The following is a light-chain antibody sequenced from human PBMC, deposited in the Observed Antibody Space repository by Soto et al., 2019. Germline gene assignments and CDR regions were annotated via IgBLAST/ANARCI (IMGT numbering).Light chain of an antibody. CDR2: WAS. CDR1: QSVLYSSNNKNY. Sequence: DIVMTQSPDSLAVSLGARATINCKSSQSVLYSSNNKNYLAWYQQTPGQPPKLLIYWASTRESGVPDRFSGSGTGTDFTLAISSQQAKDGAVSYCQQYYSTPWTFGQGTKVEIK. V-gene: IGKV4-1*01. CDR3: QQYYSTPWT. J-gene: IGKJ1*01.